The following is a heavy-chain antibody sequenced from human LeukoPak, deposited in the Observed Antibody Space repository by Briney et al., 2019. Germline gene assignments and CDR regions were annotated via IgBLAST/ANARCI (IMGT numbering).Heavy chain of an antibody. D-gene: IGHD3-3*01. Sequence: GGSLRLSCAAAGFTFSSYWMHWVRQAPGKGLVWVSRINTYGRSTIYADSVKGRFTISRDNAKNTLYLQMNSLRAEDTAVYACARGDEWPFDYWAQGTLVTVSS. CDR1: GFTFSSYW. CDR3: ARGDEWPFDY. V-gene: IGHV3-74*01. CDR2: INTYGRST. J-gene: IGHJ4*02.